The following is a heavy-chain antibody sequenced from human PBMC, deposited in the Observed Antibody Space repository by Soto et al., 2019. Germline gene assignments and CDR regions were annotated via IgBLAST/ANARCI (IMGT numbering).Heavy chain of an antibody. CDR2: INPSGGST. Sequence: QVQLVQSGAEVKKPGASVKVSCKASGYTFTSYYMHWVRQAPGQGLEWMGIINPSGGSTSYAQKFQGRVTMTRDTSTSTVYMELSSLRSEDTAVYYCARGPSYRVIASGYFDYWGQGTLVTVSS. CDR3: ARGPSYRVIASGYFDY. CDR1: GYTFTSYY. J-gene: IGHJ4*02. D-gene: IGHD2-21*01. V-gene: IGHV1-46*03.